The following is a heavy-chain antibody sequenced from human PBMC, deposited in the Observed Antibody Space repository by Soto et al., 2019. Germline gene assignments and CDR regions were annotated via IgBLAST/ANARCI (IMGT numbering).Heavy chain of an antibody. CDR2: INPSGTTT. J-gene: IGHJ6*02. Sequence: QVQLVQSGAEVKKPGASVKVSCKASGYTFTSFYIHWVRQAPGQGLEWMGIINPSGTTTDYAQKFQGRVTMTRDTSTRTYYMELSSLTSEDTAVYYCAKPQIARHYYYGMEVWGQGTAVTVSS. CDR3: AKPQIARHYYYGMEV. CDR1: GYTFTSFY. V-gene: IGHV1-46*01.